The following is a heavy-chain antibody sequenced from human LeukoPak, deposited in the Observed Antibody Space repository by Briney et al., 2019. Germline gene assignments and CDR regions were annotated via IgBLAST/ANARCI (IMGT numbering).Heavy chain of an antibody. Sequence: ASVKVSCKASGYTFTGYFLHWVRQAPGQGLEWMGWINPNSGGTDYAQKFQGRVTLTRDTSISTAYMELSALRSDDTAVYYCARLPLRAMVTFWYFDLWGRGTLVTVSS. D-gene: IGHD5-18*01. CDR1: GYTFTGYF. V-gene: IGHV1-2*02. CDR2: INPNSGGT. CDR3: ARLPLRAMVTFWYFDL. J-gene: IGHJ2*01.